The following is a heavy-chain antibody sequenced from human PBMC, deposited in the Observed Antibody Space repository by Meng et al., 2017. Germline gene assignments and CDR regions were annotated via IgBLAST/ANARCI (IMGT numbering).Heavy chain of an antibody. D-gene: IGHD7-27*01. V-gene: IGHV1-69*06. J-gene: IGHJ5*02. CDR3: ASGPPGWFDP. CDR2: IIPIFGTA. CDR1: GGPFSSYA. Sequence: QVQLVRSAARLKTLDASVKIPCKDSGGPFSSYAISWVLQAPGQGLEWMGGIIPIFGTANYAQKFQGRVTITADKSTSTAYMELSSLRSEDTAVYYCASGPPGWFDPWGQGTLVTVSS.